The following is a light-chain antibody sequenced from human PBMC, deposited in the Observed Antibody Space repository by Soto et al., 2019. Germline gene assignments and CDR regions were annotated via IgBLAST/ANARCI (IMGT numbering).Light chain of an antibody. CDR2: SNN. Sequence: QSVLTQPPSASGTPGQRVAIFCSGSTSNIGSNPVSWYQQFPETAPKLLLYSNNQRPSGVPDRFSGSKSGTSASLATSGLQSEDEADYYCAAWDDGLNGVMFGGGTKLTVL. J-gene: IGLJ3*02. V-gene: IGLV1-44*01. CDR3: AAWDDGLNGVM. CDR1: TSNIGSNP.